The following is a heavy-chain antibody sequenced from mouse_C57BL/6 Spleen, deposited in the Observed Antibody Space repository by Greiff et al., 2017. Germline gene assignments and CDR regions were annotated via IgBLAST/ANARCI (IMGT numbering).Heavy chain of an antibody. D-gene: IGHD1-1*01. V-gene: IGHV5-12*01. CDR3: ARPYGSSYDAMDY. J-gene: IGHJ4*01. CDR1: GFTFSDYY. Sequence: DVMLVESGGGLVQPGGSLKLSCAASGFTFSDYYMYWVRQTPEKRLEWVAYISNGGGSTYYPDTVKGRFTISRDNAKNTLYLQMSRLKSEDTAMYYCARPYGSSYDAMDYWGQGTSVTVSS. CDR2: ISNGGGST.